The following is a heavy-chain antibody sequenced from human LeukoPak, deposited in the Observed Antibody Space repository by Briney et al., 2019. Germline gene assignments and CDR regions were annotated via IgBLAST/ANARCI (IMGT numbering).Heavy chain of an antibody. D-gene: IGHD2-15*01. CDR3: TGGFRRNWFDP. V-gene: IGHV4-59*08. J-gene: IGHJ5*02. CDR2: IYYSGST. CDR1: GGSISSYY. Sequence: SETLSLTCTVSGGSISSYYWSWIRQPPGEGLEWIGYIYYSGSTNYNPSLKSRVTISVDTSKNQFSLKLSSVTAADTAVYYCTGGFRRNWFDPWGQGTLVTVSS.